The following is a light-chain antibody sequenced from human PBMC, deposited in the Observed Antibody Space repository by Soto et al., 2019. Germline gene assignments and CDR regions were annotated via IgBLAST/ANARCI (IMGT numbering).Light chain of an antibody. V-gene: IGLV2-14*01. CDR2: DVS. Sequence: QSALTQPASVSGSPGQSITISCTGTSSDVGGYNYVSWYQQHPGKAPKLMIYDVSNRPSGVSNRFSGSKSDNTASLTISGLRAEDEADYYCSSYTGTSTYVVFGGGTKLTVL. J-gene: IGLJ2*01. CDR1: SSDVGGYNY. CDR3: SSYTGTSTYVV.